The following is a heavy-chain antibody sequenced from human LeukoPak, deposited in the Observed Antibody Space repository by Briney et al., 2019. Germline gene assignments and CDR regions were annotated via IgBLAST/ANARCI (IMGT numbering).Heavy chain of an antibody. J-gene: IGHJ4*02. CDR3: AKDRCSGGSCYFDY. CDR2: ITGSGDAT. CDR1: GFTFSGYA. Sequence: PGGSLRLSCAASGFTFSGYAMAWVRQTPGKGLEWVSAITGSGDATYYTDSVKGRFTISRDNSKNTLYLQMNSLRDEDTALYYCAKDRCSGGSCYFDYWGQGTLVTVSS. D-gene: IGHD2-15*01. V-gene: IGHV3-23*01.